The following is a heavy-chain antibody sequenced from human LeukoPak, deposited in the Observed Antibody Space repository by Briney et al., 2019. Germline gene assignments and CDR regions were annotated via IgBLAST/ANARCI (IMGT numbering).Heavy chain of an antibody. D-gene: IGHD6-6*01. CDR1: GASISSDDYY. V-gene: IGHV4-39*07. CDR3: ARAMSIAARLQTIFDY. J-gene: IGHJ4*02. CDR2: VSYSGTV. Sequence: SETLSLTCTVSGASISSDDYYWGWIRQSPGKGLEWIASVSYSGTVYYNPSLESRVTISVDTSKNQFSLNLTSVTAADTAVYYCARAMSIAARLQTIFDYWGQGTLVTVSS.